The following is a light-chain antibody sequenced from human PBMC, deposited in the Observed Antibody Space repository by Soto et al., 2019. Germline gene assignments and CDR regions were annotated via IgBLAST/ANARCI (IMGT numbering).Light chain of an antibody. CDR3: QKYNGPPRT. CDR1: QDISDH. Sequence: DFQMTQSPSSLSASVGDRVTITCRASQDISDHLAWYQHKPGKVPKLLIYAASTLQSRVPSRFSGGGSGTDFTLTISSLQPEDVATYYCQKYNGPPRTFGQGTKVELK. J-gene: IGKJ1*01. CDR2: AAS. V-gene: IGKV1-27*01.